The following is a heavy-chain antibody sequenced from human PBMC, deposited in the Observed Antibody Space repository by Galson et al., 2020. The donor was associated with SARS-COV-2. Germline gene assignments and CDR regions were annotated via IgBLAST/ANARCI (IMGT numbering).Heavy chain of an antibody. Sequence: GGSLRLSCAASGFTFTNYAMHWVRQAPGKGLEWLTVISHAGRIPVYADFVKGRFTISRDNSGNMVFLQIVSLRPDDTALYYCTRDVSGGASDIWGQGTMVTVSS. V-gene: IGHV3-30*04. CDR3: TRDVSGGASDI. CDR2: ISHAGRIP. D-gene: IGHD1-26*01. CDR1: GFTFTNYA. J-gene: IGHJ3*02.